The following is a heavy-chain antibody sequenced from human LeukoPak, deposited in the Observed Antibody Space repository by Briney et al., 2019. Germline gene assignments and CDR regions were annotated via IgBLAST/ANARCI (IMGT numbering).Heavy chain of an antibody. V-gene: IGHV3-23*01. CDR2: VIASGAAT. CDR1: GFTFRSYA. D-gene: IGHD4-17*01. Sequence: GGSLRLTCAASGFTFRSYAMSWVRQAPGKGLEWVSAVIASGAATYYADSVKGRFTISRDNSKKTMSLQMNSLRAEGTAVYYCAKGDSGDYAFDYWGRGILVTVSS. J-gene: IGHJ4*02. CDR3: AKGDSGDYAFDY.